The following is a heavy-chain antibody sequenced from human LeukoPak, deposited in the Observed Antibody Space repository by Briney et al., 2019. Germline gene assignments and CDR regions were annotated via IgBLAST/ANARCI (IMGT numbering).Heavy chain of an antibody. J-gene: IGHJ4*02. Sequence: SETLSLTCAVYGGSFSGYYWSWIRQPPGKGLEWIGEINHSGSTNYNPSLKSRVTISVDTSKNQFSLKLSSVTAADTAVYYCARGKRYCSSTSCSYYFDYWGQGTLVTVSS. CDR2: INHSGST. D-gene: IGHD2-2*01. CDR1: GGSFSGYY. V-gene: IGHV4-34*01. CDR3: ARGKRYCSSTSCSYYFDY.